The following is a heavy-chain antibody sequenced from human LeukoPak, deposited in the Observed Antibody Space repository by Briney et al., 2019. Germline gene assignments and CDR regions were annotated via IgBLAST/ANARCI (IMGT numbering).Heavy chain of an antibody. CDR1: GYSISSGYY. D-gene: IGHD3-3*01. Sequence: SETLSLTCAVSGYSISSGYYWGWIRQPPGKGLEWIGSIYHSGSTYYNPSLKSRVTISVDTSKNQFSLKLSSVTAADTAVYYSARADYDFWSGYPDAFDIWGQGTMVTVSS. CDR2: IYHSGST. CDR3: ARADYDFWSGYPDAFDI. J-gene: IGHJ3*02. V-gene: IGHV4-38-2*01.